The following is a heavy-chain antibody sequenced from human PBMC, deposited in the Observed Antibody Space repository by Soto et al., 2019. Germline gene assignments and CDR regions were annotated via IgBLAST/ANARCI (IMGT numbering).Heavy chain of an antibody. D-gene: IGHD3-10*01. CDR1: GFTFSSYG. CDR2: IWYDGSNK. CDR3: ARETMVRGVIISFDY. J-gene: IGHJ4*02. V-gene: IGHV3-33*01. Sequence: PGGSLRLSCAASGFTFSSYGMHWVRQAPGKGLEWVAVIWYDGSNKYYADSVKGRFTISRDNSKNTLYLQMNSLRAEDTAVYYCARETMVRGVIISFDYWGQGTLVTVSS.